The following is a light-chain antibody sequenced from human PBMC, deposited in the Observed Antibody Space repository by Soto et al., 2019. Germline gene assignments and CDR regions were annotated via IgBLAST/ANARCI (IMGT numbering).Light chain of an antibody. Sequence: QSVLTQPPSVSAAPGQKVTISCSGSSSNIGNNYVSWYQQLPGTAPKLLIYDNNKRPSGIPDRFSGSKSGTSATLGITGLQTGDEADYYCGTWDSSLSAHVVFGGGTNLTVL. V-gene: IGLV1-51*01. CDR1: SSNIGNNY. J-gene: IGLJ2*01. CDR3: GTWDSSLSAHVV. CDR2: DNN.